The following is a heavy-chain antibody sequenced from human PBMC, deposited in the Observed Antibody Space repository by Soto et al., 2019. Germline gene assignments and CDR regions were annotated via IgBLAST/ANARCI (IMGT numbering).Heavy chain of an antibody. CDR2: ISWNSGSI. J-gene: IGHJ4*02. D-gene: IGHD3-10*01. CDR1: GFTFDDYA. Sequence: GGSLRLSCAASGFTFDDYAMHWVRQAPGKGLEWVSGISWNSGSIGYADSVKGRFTISRDNAKNSLYLQMNSLRAEDTALYYCAKDMFDYYGSGSYFFDYWGQGTLVTVS. V-gene: IGHV3-9*01. CDR3: AKDMFDYYGSGSYFFDY.